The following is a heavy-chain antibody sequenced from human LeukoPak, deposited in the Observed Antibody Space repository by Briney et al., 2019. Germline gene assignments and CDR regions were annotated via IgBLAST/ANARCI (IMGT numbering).Heavy chain of an antibody. CDR2: INHSGST. V-gene: IGHV4-34*01. Sequence: SETLSLTCAVYGGSFSGYYWSWIRQPPGKGLEWIGEINHSGSTNYNPSLKSRVTISVDTSKNQFSLKLSSVTAEDTAVYYCAREGGSINWLSRQRGYYYYMDVWGKGTTVTISS. CDR1: GGSFSGYY. D-gene: IGHD1-1*01. CDR3: AREGGSINWLSRQRGYYYYMDV. J-gene: IGHJ6*03.